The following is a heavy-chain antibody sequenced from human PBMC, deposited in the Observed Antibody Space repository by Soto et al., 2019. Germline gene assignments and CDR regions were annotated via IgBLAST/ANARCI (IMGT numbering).Heavy chain of an antibody. CDR1: GGSISSYY. Sequence: QVQLQESGPGLVKPSETLSLTCTVSGGSISSYYWSWIRQPPGKGLEWIGYIYYSGSTNYNPSLKIRVTISVDTSKNQFSLKLSSVTAADTAVYYCARDLRYYYGMDVWGQGTTVTVSS. J-gene: IGHJ6*02. V-gene: IGHV4-59*01. CDR2: IYYSGST. CDR3: ARDLRYYYGMDV.